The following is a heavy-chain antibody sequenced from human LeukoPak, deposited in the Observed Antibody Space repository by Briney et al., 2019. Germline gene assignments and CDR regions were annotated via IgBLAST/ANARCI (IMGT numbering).Heavy chain of an antibody. CDR1: GGTFSSYA. Sequence: SVKVSCKASGGTFSSYAISWVRQAPGQGLEWMGRIIPIFGTANYAQKFQGRVTITTDESTSTAYMELSSLRSEDTAVYYCARLKRGPIYQLLGTGFDYWGQGTLVTVSS. V-gene: IGHV1-69*05. D-gene: IGHD2-2*01. CDR2: IIPIFGTA. J-gene: IGHJ4*02. CDR3: ARLKRGPIYQLLGTGFDY.